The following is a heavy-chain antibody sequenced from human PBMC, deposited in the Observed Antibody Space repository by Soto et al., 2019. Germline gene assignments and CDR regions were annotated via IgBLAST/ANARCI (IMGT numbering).Heavy chain of an antibody. CDR1: GGSISIGDYY. D-gene: IGHD3-9*01. CDR2: IYYSGST. J-gene: IGHJ5*02. CDR3: ARVEYDILATANWFDP. V-gene: IGHV4-30-4*01. Sequence: SETLSLTCTVSGGSISIGDYYWSWIRQPPGKGPEWIGYIYYSGSTYYNPSLKSRVTISVDTSKNQFSLKLSSVTAADTAVYYCARVEYDILATANWFDPWGQGTLVTVSS.